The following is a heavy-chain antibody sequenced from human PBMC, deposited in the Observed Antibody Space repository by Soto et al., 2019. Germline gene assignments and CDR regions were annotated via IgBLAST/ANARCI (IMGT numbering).Heavy chain of an antibody. V-gene: IGHV4-4*07. J-gene: IGHJ5*02. CDR3: ARGSPRGDLNWNSLLDP. Sequence: SETLSLTCTVSGGSISSYYWSWIRQPAGKGLEWIGRIYTSGSTNYNPSLKSRVTMSVDTSKNQFSLKLSSVTAADTAVYYCARGSPRGDLNWNSLLDPWGQGTLVTVSS. CDR1: GGSISSYY. CDR2: IYTSGST. D-gene: IGHD1-7*01.